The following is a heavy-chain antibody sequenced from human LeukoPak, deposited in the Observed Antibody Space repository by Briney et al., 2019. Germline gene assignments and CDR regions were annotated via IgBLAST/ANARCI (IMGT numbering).Heavy chain of an antibody. J-gene: IGHJ6*02. Sequence: PGGSLRLSCAASGFTFSSYAMHWVRQAPGKGLEWVAVISYDGSNKYYADSVKGRFTISRDNSKNTLYLQMNSLRAEDTAVYYCARGGSYYLMDVWGQGTTVTVSS. D-gene: IGHD1-26*01. CDR2: ISYDGSNK. CDR3: ARGGSYYLMDV. V-gene: IGHV3-30-3*01. CDR1: GFTFSSYA.